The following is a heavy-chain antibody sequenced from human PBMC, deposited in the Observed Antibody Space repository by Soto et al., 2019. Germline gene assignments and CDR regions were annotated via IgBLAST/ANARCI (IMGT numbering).Heavy chain of an antibody. D-gene: IGHD3-16*01. CDR1: GFSFTGYY. CDR3: AKDLPRHLAYWLDT. Sequence: SVKVSCKASGFSFTGYYIHWLRQAPGQGLEWMGWINAHSGGTEYAQKFQGRVTLTRDTSIATAYLTLTSLTSDDTALYYCAKDLPRHLAYWLDTWGDGTQVTVSA. J-gene: IGHJ5*01. CDR2: INAHSGGT. V-gene: IGHV1-2*02.